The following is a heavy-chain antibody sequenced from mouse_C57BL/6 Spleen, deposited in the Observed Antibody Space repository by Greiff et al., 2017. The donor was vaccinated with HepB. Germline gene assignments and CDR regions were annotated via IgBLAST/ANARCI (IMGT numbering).Heavy chain of an antibody. V-gene: IGHV1-20*01. CDR1: GYSFTGYF. Sequence: EVQLQQSGPELVKPGDSVKISCKASGYSFTGYFMNWVMQSHGKSLEWIGRINPYNGDTFYNQKFKGKATLTVDISSSTAHMELRSLTSEDSAVYYCARVTTVVATRYFDVWGTGTTVTVSS. D-gene: IGHD1-1*01. CDR2: INPYNGDT. CDR3: ARVTTVVATRYFDV. J-gene: IGHJ1*03.